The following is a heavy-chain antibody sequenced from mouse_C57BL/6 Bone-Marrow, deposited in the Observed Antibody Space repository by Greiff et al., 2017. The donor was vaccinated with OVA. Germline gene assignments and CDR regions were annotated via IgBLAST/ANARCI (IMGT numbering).Heavy chain of an antibody. CDR3: AKNVGYGNFYFDY. CDR1: GFSLTSYG. D-gene: IGHD2-1*01. V-gene: IGHV2-5-1*01. Sequence: QVQLKQSGPSLVQPSQSLSITCTVSGFSLTSYGVHWVRQSPGKGLEWLGVIWRGGSTDYNAAFMSRLSITKDNSKSQVFFKMNSLQADDTAIYYCAKNVGYGNFYFDYWGQGTTLTVSS. J-gene: IGHJ2*01. CDR2: IWRGGST.